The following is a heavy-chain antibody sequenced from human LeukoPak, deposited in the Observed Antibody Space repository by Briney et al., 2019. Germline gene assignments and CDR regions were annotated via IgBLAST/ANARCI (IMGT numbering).Heavy chain of an antibody. CDR1: GFTFSSYA. V-gene: IGHV3-23*01. CDR3: AKVPTPIVVPAALYFDY. J-gene: IGHJ4*02. CDR2: ISGSGGST. D-gene: IGHD2-2*01. Sequence: QTGGSLRLSCAASGFTFSSYAMSWVRQAPGKGLEWVSVISGSGGSTYYADSVKGRFTISRDNSKNTLYLQMNSLRAEDTAVYYCAKVPTPIVVPAALYFDYWGQGTLVTVSS.